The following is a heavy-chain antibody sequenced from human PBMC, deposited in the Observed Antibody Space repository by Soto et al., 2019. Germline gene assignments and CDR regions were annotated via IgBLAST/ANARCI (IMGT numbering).Heavy chain of an antibody. CDR3: ARVPGVVVYAEDAFDI. CDR2: IYHSGSA. V-gene: IGHV4-4*02. Sequence: QVQLQESGPGLVKPSGTLSLTCAVSGGSVSSSNWWCWVRQSPGKGLEWMGEIYHSGSAHYNPSLQGRATIYQEKSKKQFSLIMTSVTAADTAVYYCARVPGVVVYAEDAFDIWGPGTRVIVSS. J-gene: IGHJ3*02. CDR1: GGSVSSSNW. D-gene: IGHD2-8*02.